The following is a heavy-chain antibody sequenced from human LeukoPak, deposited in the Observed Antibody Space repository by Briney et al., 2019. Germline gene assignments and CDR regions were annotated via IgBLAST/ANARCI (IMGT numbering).Heavy chain of an antibody. V-gene: IGHV3-7*01. D-gene: IGHD1-26*01. CDR2: IKQDGSEK. J-gene: IGHJ5*02. CDR3: ARSTVNNWFDH. CDR1: GFTFSSYW. Sequence: SGGPLRLSCAASGFTFSSYWMSWVRQAPGKGLEWVANIKQDGSEKYYVDSVKGRFTISRDNAKNSLYLQMNSLRAEDTAVYYCARSTVNNWFDHWGQGTLVTVSS.